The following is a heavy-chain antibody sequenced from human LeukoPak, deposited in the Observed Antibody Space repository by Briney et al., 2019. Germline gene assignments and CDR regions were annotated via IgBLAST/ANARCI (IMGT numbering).Heavy chain of an antibody. Sequence: SETLSLTCTVSGGSISSGGYYWSWIRQHPGKGLEWVGYIYYSGSTYYNPSLKSRVTISVDTSKNQFSLKLSSVTAADTAVYYCARAPPPYSPYYYYYGMDVWGKGTTVTVPS. D-gene: IGHD5-12*01. CDR1: GGSISSGGYY. CDR2: IYYSGST. J-gene: IGHJ6*04. CDR3: ARAPPPYSPYYYYYGMDV. V-gene: IGHV4-31*03.